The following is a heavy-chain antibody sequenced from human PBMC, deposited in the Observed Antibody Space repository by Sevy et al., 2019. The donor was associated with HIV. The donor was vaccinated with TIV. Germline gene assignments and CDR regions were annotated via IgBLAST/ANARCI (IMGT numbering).Heavy chain of an antibody. Sequence: GGSLRLSCAASEFIFTNAWMSWVRQAPGKGLEWVGRIKSKTNGGTTDYAAPVEGRFTISRNDSKTTLYLLMNSLKTEDTAVYYCTTDLEYQLERYYFNYWGQGTLVTVSS. J-gene: IGHJ4*02. CDR3: TTDLEYQLERYYFNY. CDR2: IKSKTNGGTT. D-gene: IGHD2-2*01. V-gene: IGHV3-15*01. CDR1: EFIFTNAW.